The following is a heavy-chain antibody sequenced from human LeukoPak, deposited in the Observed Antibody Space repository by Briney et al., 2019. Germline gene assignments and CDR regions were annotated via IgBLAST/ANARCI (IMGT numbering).Heavy chain of an antibody. Sequence: HGASVKVSCKVSGYTLTELSMHWVRQAPGKGLEWMGGFDPEDGETIYAQKFQGRVTMTEDTSTDTAYMELSSLRSEDTAVYYCASKTGSSSSWPIDPWGQGTLVTVSS. CDR1: GYTLTELS. D-gene: IGHD6-13*01. V-gene: IGHV1-24*01. CDR3: ASKTGSSSSWPIDP. CDR2: FDPEDGET. J-gene: IGHJ5*02.